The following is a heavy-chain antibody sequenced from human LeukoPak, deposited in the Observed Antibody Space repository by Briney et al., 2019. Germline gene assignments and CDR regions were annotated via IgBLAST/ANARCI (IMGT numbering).Heavy chain of an antibody. CDR2: MNPNRGNT. D-gene: IGHD1-26*01. CDR3: ASRIVGTPDYFDY. Sequence: ASVKVSCKASGYTFTSCDINWVRQASGQGLEWMGWMNPNRGNTGYAQKFQGRVTITRNTSISTAYMELSSLRSEDTAVYYRASRIVGTPDYFDYWGQGTLVTVSS. J-gene: IGHJ4*02. V-gene: IGHV1-8*03. CDR1: GYTFTSCD.